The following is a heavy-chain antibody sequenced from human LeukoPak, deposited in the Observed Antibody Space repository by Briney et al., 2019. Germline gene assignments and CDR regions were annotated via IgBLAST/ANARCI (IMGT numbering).Heavy chain of an antibody. Sequence: PSETLSLTCTVSRGSISSGGYYWSWIRQHPGKGLEWIGYIYYSGSTYYNPSLKSRVTISVDTSKNQFSLKLSSVTAADTAVYYCARAAMVSGHYYGMDVWGQGTTVTVSS. J-gene: IGHJ6*02. CDR2: IYYSGST. CDR1: RGSISSGGYY. V-gene: IGHV4-31*03. CDR3: ARAAMVSGHYYGMDV. D-gene: IGHD5-18*01.